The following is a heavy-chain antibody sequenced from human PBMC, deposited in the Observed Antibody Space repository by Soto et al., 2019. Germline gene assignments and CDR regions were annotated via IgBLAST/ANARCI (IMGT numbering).Heavy chain of an antibody. CDR1: GFTFDEYA. J-gene: IGHJ4*02. V-gene: IGHV3-9*01. D-gene: IGHD2-15*01. CDR3: AKANGYCSGGSCYGGGYFDY. Sequence: EVLLVESGGGLVQPGRSLRLSCAASGFTFDEYAMHWVRQAPGKGLEWVSGISWNSGNIGYADSVKGRFTNSRDNAKNSLFLQMNSLRAEDTAVYYCAKANGYCSGGSCYGGGYFDYWGQGILVTVSS. CDR2: ISWNSGNI.